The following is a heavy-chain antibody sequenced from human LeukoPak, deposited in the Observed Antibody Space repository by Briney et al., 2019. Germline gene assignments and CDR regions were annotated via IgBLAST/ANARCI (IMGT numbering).Heavy chain of an antibody. D-gene: IGHD3-3*01. CDR2: IYYSGST. CDR3: ASFWSGHFDY. V-gene: IGHV4-59*01. J-gene: IGHJ4*02. CDR1: GGSISSYY. Sequence: SETLSLTCTVSGGSISSYYWSWIRQPPGKGLEWIGYIYYSGSTNYNPSLKSRVTISVDTSKNQFSLKLSSVTAADTAVYYCASFWSGHFDYWGQGTLVTVSS.